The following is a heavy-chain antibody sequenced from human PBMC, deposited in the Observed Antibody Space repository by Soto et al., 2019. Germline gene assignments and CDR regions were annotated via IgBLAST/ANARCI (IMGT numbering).Heavy chain of an antibody. V-gene: IGHV3-23*01. J-gene: IGHJ4*02. CDR3: VREASSSGLHLDH. Sequence: GGSLRLSCAASGFIFSHYAMSWVRQAPGKGLEWVSFISGSGSSTYYADSVKGRFTISRGNSKNTLYLQMNSLRAEDAAVYYCVREASSSGLHLDHWGRGTLVTVSS. CDR1: GFIFSHYA. D-gene: IGHD6-6*01. CDR2: ISGSGSST.